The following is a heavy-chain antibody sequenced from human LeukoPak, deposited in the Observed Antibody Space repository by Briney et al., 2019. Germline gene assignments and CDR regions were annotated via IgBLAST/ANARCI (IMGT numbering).Heavy chain of an antibody. CDR3: ARRGHYSNYGADY. CDR2: INPNSGGT. J-gene: IGHJ4*02. Sequence: ASVKVSCKASGYTFTGYYMHWVRQAPGQGLEWMGWINPNSGGTNYAQKFQARVTMTGDTSISTAYMELSRLRSDDTAVYYCARRGHYSNYGADYWGQGTLVTVSS. CDR1: GYTFTGYY. D-gene: IGHD4-11*01. V-gene: IGHV1-2*02.